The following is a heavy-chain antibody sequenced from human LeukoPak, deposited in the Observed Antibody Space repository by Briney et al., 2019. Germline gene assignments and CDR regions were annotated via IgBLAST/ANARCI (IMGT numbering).Heavy chain of an antibody. Sequence: GGSLRLSCAASGFTLSDYYMSWIRQAPGKGLEWVSYISSSSSYTNYADSVKGRFTISRDNAKNSLYLQMNSLRAEDTAVYYCATIGSGSYDDYWGQGTLVTVSS. V-gene: IGHV3-11*03. CDR1: GFTLSDYY. CDR3: ATIGSGSYDDY. J-gene: IGHJ4*02. CDR2: ISSSSSYT. D-gene: IGHD3-10*01.